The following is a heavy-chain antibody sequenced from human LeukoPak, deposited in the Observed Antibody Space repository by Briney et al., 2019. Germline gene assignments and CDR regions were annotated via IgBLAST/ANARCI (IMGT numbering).Heavy chain of an antibody. J-gene: IGHJ4*02. CDR1: GFTFDDYA. V-gene: IGHV3-9*01. CDR3: ASQYCTRTSCYVVY. D-gene: IGHD2-2*01. CDR2: ISWNSGSI. Sequence: PGRSLRLSCAASGFTFDDYAMHWVRQAPGKGLEWVSGISWNSGSIGYADSVKGRFTISRDNAKNSLSLQMNSLRAEDTAVYYCASQYCTRTSCYVVYWGQGTLVTVSS.